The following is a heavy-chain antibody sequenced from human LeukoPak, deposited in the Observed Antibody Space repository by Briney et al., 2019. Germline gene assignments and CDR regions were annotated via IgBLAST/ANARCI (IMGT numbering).Heavy chain of an antibody. D-gene: IGHD6-13*01. Sequence: KTSETLSLTCTVSGGPIERHYWSWIRQPPGKGLEWIGYVFYPGSTNYNPSLKSRVTMSLDTSRDQFSLRLTSVTAADTAIYYCASRPAGSTWYGVFDYWSQGTLVTVSS. V-gene: IGHV4-59*11. CDR2: VFYPGST. J-gene: IGHJ4*02. CDR3: ASRPAGSTWYGVFDY. CDR1: GGPIERHY.